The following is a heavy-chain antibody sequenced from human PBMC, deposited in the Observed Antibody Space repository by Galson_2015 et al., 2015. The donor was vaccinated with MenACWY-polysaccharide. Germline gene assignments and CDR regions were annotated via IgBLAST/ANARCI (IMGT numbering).Heavy chain of an antibody. J-gene: IGHJ6*02. CDR2: ISYDGSNQ. D-gene: IGHD6-19*01. Sequence: VAVISYDGSNQYSADSVKGRFTISRDNSKNTLYLQLSSLRAEDTGVYYCVRGSSGWKGMDVWGQGTTVTVSS. V-gene: IGHV3-33*05. CDR3: VRGSSGWKGMDV.